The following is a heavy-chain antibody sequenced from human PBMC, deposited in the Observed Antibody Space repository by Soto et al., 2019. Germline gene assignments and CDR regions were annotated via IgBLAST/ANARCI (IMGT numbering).Heavy chain of an antibody. CDR3: AHKGGGDRILDY. Sequence: QITLKESGPTLVKPTQTLTLTCTFSGFSLSTSGVGVGWIRQPPGKALEWLALIYWDDAKHYSPSLKSRHTITQDTSKNQVVLIMTHLEPVDTATYYCAHKGGGDRILDYWGQGTLVTVSS. CDR2: IYWDDAK. J-gene: IGHJ4*02. CDR1: GFSLSTSGVG. V-gene: IGHV2-5*02. D-gene: IGHD3-16*01.